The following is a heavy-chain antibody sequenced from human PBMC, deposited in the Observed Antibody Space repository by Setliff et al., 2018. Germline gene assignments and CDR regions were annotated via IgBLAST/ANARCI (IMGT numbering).Heavy chain of an antibody. CDR3: ARMSRYSEFWSGYAEDYYSSYIDV. D-gene: IGHD3-3*01. Sequence: SETLSLTCSVFGDSLTRSSSWWGWIRQPAGKGLEWIGNIYSSGTTKYNPSLKSRVTISVDTSKRQFSLSLLSVTAADTAVYYCARMSRYSEFWSGYAEDYYSSYIDVWGTGATVTAP. V-gene: IGHV4-61*05. CDR1: GDSLTRSSSW. CDR2: IYSSGTT. J-gene: IGHJ6*03.